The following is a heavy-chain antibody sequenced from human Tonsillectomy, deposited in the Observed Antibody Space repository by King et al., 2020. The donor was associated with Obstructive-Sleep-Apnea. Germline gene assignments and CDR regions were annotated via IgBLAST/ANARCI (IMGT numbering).Heavy chain of an antibody. CDR1: GYTFIDYS. Sequence: QLVQSGAEVKKPGASVKVSCKASGYTFIDYSITWVRQAPGQGLEWMGRISAYNGNTNYAQKLQGRVTMTTDTSTSPASMELRSLGSDDTAVYYCAREPRGYSYGWASPFDYWGQGTLVTVSS. J-gene: IGHJ4*02. CDR2: ISAYNGNT. CDR3: AREPRGYSYGWASPFDY. V-gene: IGHV1-18*01. D-gene: IGHD5-18*01.